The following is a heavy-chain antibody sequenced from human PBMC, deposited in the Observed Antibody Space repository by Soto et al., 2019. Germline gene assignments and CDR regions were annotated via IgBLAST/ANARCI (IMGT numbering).Heavy chain of an antibody. CDR1: GFSFSSYA. CDR3: AKGSIEYSASVDN. J-gene: IGHJ4*02. CDR2: ISARGGSS. Sequence: DVQLLESGGGLVQPEGSLRLSCAASGFSFSSYAMVWVRQAPGKGLEWVSVISARGGSSYFADSVKGRFTISRDNSKNVLSLEMNSLRAEDTAIYFCAKGSIEYSASVDNWGQGTLVLVSS. V-gene: IGHV3-23*01. D-gene: IGHD4-4*01.